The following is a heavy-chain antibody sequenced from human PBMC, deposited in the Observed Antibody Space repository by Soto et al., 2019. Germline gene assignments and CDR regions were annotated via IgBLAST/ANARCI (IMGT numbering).Heavy chain of an antibody. D-gene: IGHD3-3*01. CDR2: MNPNSGNT. Sequence: QVQLVQSGAEVKKPGASVKVSCKASGYTFTSYDINWVRQATGQGLEWMGWMNPNSGNTGYAQKFQGRVTMTRNTSISTASMELSSLRSEDTAVYYCARGPLRPPWSWFDPWGQGTLVTVSS. J-gene: IGHJ5*02. CDR3: ARGPLRPPWSWFDP. CDR1: GYTFTSYD. V-gene: IGHV1-8*01.